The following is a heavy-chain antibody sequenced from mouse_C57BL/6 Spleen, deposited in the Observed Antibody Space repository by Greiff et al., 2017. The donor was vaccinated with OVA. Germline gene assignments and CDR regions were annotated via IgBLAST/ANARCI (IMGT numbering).Heavy chain of an antibody. D-gene: IGHD2-2*01. Sequence: EVHLVESGGGLVKPGGSLKLSCAASGFTFSSYAMSWVRQTPEKRLEWVATISDGGSYTYYPDNVKGRFTISRDNAKNNLYLQMSHLKSEDTAMDYCAREGMVTTRFAYWGQGTLVTVSA. CDR3: AREGMVTTRFAY. CDR1: GFTFSSYA. J-gene: IGHJ3*01. V-gene: IGHV5-4*01. CDR2: ISDGGSYT.